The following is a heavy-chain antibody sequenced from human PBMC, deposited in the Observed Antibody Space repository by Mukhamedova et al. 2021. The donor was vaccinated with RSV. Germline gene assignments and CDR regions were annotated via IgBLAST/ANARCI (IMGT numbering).Heavy chain of an antibody. J-gene: IGHJ4*02. D-gene: IGHD2-15*01. Sequence: KGRFTISRDNSKNTLYLQMNSLRAEDTAVYNCAKDGDIVVVVAAKGLDYWGQGTLVTVSS. CDR3: AKDGDIVVVVAAKGLDY. V-gene: IGHV3-23*01.